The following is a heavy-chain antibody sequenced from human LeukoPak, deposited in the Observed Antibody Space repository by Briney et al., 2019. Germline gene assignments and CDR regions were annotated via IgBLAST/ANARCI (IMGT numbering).Heavy chain of an antibody. D-gene: IGHD3-22*01. CDR1: GYSFTSYW. V-gene: IGHV5-51*01. J-gene: IGHJ3*02. Sequence: GESLKISCKGSGYSFTSYWIGWVRQMPGKGLEWIGIIYPGDSDTRYSPSLQGQVTISAAKSITTTSLHWSSLKPSDTAMYYCARSTGFYDSSGYTAFDIWGQGTMVTVSS. CDR3: ARSTGFYDSSGYTAFDI. CDR2: IYPGDSDT.